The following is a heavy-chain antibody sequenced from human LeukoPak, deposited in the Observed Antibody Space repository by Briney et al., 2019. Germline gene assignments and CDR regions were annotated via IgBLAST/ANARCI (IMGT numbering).Heavy chain of an antibody. D-gene: IGHD1-26*01. CDR3: ARVIVGATLWFDP. V-gene: IGHV4-38-2*01. CDR2: IYHSGST. Sequence: PSETLSLTCAVSGYSISSGYYWGWIRQPPGKGLGWIGSIYHSGSTYYNPSLKSRVTISVDTSKNQFSLKLSSVTAADTAVYYCARVIVGATLWFDPWGQGTLVTVSS. J-gene: IGHJ5*02. CDR1: GYSISSGYY.